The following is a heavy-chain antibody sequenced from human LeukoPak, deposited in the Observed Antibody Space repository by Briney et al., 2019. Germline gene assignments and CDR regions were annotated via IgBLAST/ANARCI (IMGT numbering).Heavy chain of an antibody. CDR2: ISAYNGNT. D-gene: IGHD6-13*01. CDR3: ARGVSPAAGLYFDY. CDR1: GYTFTGYY. J-gene: IGHJ4*02. Sequence: VASVKVSCKASGYTFTGYYMHWVRQAPGQGLEWMGWISAYNGNTNYAQKLQGRVTMTTDTSTSTAYMELRSLRSDDTAVYYCARGVSPAAGLYFDYWGQGTLVTVSS. V-gene: IGHV1-18*04.